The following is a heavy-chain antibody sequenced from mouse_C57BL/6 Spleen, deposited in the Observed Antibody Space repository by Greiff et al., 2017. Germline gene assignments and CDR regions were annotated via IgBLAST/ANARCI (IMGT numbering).Heavy chain of an antibody. D-gene: IGHD2-12*01. Sequence: EVQLVESGPGLVKPSQSLSLTCSVTGYSITSGYYWNWIRQFPGYKLEWMGYISYDGSNNYNPSLKNRISITRDTSKNQFFLKLNSVTTEDTATYYCARLRRDYAMDYWGQGTSVTVSS. CDR2: ISYDGSN. V-gene: IGHV3-6*01. CDR3: ARLRRDYAMDY. J-gene: IGHJ4*01. CDR1: GYSITSGYY.